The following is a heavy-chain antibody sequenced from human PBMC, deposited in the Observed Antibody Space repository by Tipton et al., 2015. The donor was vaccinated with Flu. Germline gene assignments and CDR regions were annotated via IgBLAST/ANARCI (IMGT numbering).Heavy chain of an antibody. J-gene: IGHJ4*02. CDR1: AYSITSDSF. Sequence: GLVKPSETLSLTCDVSAYSITSDSFWGWIRQPPGKGLEWIGTVNHLGATYYNPSLRSRVTASVDTSKKTLSLTLDSLTAADTAVYYCVHAPNYYYFDQWGPGSLVTVSS. CDR2: VNHLGAT. CDR3: VHAPNYYYFDQ. D-gene: IGHD1-7*01. V-gene: IGHV4-38-2*01.